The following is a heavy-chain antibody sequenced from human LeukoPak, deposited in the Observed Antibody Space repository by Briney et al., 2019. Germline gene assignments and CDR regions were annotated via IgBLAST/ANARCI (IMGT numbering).Heavy chain of an antibody. CDR2: INGDGSRT. CDR1: GFTFSDCY. Sequence: GGSLRLSCAASGFTFSDCYMHWVRQAPGKGLLWISHINGDGSRTGYADSVKGRFTISRDNAKNILYLQMNSLRAEDTAVYYCSRGTYPYSSDTWGQGALVTVSS. D-gene: IGHD3-10*01. V-gene: IGHV3-74*01. CDR3: SRGTYPYSSDT. J-gene: IGHJ5*02.